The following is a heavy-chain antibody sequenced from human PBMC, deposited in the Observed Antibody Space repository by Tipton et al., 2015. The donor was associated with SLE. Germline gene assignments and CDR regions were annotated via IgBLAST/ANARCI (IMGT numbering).Heavy chain of an antibody. CDR2: IFSEGHI. CDR3: ARDYYYANSGYTFDH. V-gene: IGHV3-23*03. Sequence: SLRLSCAASGFTLSSHAMSWVRKAPGKGLEWVSVIFSEGHISYADSVNGRFTISRDTSKNTLYLLMDSLRPEDTAVYYCARDYYYANSGYTFDHWGQGTLVTVSS. CDR1: GFTLSSHA. D-gene: IGHD3-22*01. J-gene: IGHJ4*02.